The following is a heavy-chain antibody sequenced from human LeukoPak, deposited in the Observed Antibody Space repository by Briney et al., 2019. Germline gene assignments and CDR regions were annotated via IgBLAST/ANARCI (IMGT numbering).Heavy chain of an antibody. CDR2: INHSGST. Sequence: SETLSLTCAVYGGSFSGYYWSWIRQPPGKGLEWIGEINHSGSTNYNPSLKSRVTISVDTSKNQFSLKLSSVTAADTAVYYCARARVYYGGYVDYWGQGTLVTASS. D-gene: IGHD3-10*01. CDR3: ARARVYYGGYVDY. CDR1: GGSFSGYY. J-gene: IGHJ4*02. V-gene: IGHV4-34*01.